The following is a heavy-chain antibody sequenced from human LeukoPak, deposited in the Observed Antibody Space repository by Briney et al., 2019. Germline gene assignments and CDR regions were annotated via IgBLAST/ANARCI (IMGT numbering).Heavy chain of an antibody. V-gene: IGHV1-18*01. D-gene: IGHD3-9*01. Sequence: ASVKVSCEASGYTFTSYGISWVRQAPGQGLEWMGWISAYNGNTNYAQKLQGRVTMTTDTSTSTAYMELRSLRSDDTAVYYCARAANYDILTGYFSSYYYYGMDVWGQGTTVTVSS. CDR3: ARAANYDILTGYFSSYYYYGMDV. J-gene: IGHJ6*02. CDR1: GYTFTSYG. CDR2: ISAYNGNT.